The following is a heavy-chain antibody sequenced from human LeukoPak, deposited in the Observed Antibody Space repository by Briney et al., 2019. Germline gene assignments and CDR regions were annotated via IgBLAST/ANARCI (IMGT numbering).Heavy chain of an antibody. D-gene: IGHD2-15*01. CDR1: GFTVSSNY. J-gene: IGHJ2*01. Sequence: GGSLRLSCAASGFTVSSNYMSWVRQAPGKGLEWVSAISGSGGSTYYADSVKGRFTISRDNSKNTLYLQMNSLRAEDTAVYYCAKGGSPPLYWYFDLWGRGTLVTVSS. CDR2: ISGSGGST. V-gene: IGHV3-23*01. CDR3: AKGGSPPLYWYFDL.